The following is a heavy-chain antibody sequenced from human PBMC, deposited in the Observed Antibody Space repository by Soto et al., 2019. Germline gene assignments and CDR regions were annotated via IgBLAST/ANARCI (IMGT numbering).Heavy chain of an antibody. V-gene: IGHV3-30*18. CDR1: GFTFSDYA. Sequence: VQLVESGGGVVQPGRSLRLSCAASGFTFSDYAMHWVLQAPGKGLEWVAVVSHDGRNTHYADSVKGRFSISRDSSKNTVSLEMTSLRAEDTAVYYCAKGGRQWLVTSDFNYWGQGALVTVSS. CDR3: AKGGRQWLVTSDFNY. J-gene: IGHJ4*02. CDR2: VSHDGRNT. D-gene: IGHD6-19*01.